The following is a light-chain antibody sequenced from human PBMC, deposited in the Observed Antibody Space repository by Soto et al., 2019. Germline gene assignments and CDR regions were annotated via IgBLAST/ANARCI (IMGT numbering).Light chain of an antibody. Sequence: DIVMTQSPATLSVAPGERVTFSCRTSHSVNSHVAWYQQKPGQAPRLLLYGASTRATGIPVRFSGSGFGTEFTLTISSLQSEDFAVYYCQQYKNWPLFGQGTRLEI. CDR1: HSVNSH. CDR2: GAS. J-gene: IGKJ5*01. V-gene: IGKV3-15*01. CDR3: QQYKNWPL.